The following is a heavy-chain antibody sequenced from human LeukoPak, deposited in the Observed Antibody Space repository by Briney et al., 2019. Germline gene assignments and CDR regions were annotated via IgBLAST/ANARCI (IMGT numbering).Heavy chain of an antibody. J-gene: IGHJ4*02. Sequence: SETLSLTCAVYGGSFSGYYWSWIRQPPGKGLEWIGEINHSGSTNYNPSLKSRVTISVDTSKNQFSLKLSSVTAADTAVYYCARGPTPSYFSGPYFAYWGQGTLVTVSS. CDR1: GGSFSGYY. CDR2: INHSGST. D-gene: IGHD3-10*01. V-gene: IGHV4-34*01. CDR3: ARGPTPSYFSGPYFAY.